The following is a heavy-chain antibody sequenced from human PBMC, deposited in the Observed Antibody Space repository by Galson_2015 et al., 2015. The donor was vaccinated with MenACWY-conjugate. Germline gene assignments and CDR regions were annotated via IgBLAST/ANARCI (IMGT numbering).Heavy chain of an antibody. CDR1: GFSFSTSGVG. V-gene: IGHV2-5*02. J-gene: IGHJ4*02. CDR3: ARIPGIYGSGSHTFDY. D-gene: IGHD3-10*01. Sequence: ALVKPTQTLTLTCSFSGFSFSTSGVGVGWIRQPPGKALEWLALLYWDDEERYSPSLKSRLTISKDTSKSQVVLTMTNLDPVDTATYYCARIPGIYGSGSHTFDYWGQGTLVTVSS. CDR2: LYWDDEE.